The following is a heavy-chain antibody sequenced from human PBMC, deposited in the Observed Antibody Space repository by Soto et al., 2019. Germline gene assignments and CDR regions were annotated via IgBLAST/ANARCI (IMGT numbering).Heavy chain of an antibody. Sequence: HPGGSLRLSCAASGFTFSSYAMHWVRQAPGKGLEWVAVISYDGSNKYYADSVKGRFTISRDNSKNTLYLQMNSLRAEDTAVYYCAREGETAMVKGRDAFDIWGQGTMVTVSS. CDR2: ISYDGSNK. CDR3: AREGETAMVKGRDAFDI. CDR1: GFTFSSYA. V-gene: IGHV3-30-3*01. D-gene: IGHD5-18*01. J-gene: IGHJ3*02.